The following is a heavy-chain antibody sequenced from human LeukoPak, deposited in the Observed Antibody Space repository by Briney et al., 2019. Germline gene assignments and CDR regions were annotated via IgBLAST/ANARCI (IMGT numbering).Heavy chain of an antibody. CDR2: IYYSGST. Sequence: SETLSLTCTVSGGSISSYYWSWIRQPPGKGLEWIGYIYYSGSTNYNPSLKCRVTISVDTSKNQFSLKLSSVTAADTAVYYCAREGTDGSGSPRAFDIWGQGTMVTVSS. CDR3: AREGTDGSGSPRAFDI. CDR1: GGSISSYY. V-gene: IGHV4-59*01. J-gene: IGHJ3*02. D-gene: IGHD3-10*01.